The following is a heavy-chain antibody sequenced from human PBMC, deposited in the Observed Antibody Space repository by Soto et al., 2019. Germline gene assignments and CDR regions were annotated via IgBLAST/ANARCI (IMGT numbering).Heavy chain of an antibody. CDR3: AKNIFGIAVAGLDY. CDR2: ISYDGSNK. CDR1: GFTFSSYG. D-gene: IGHD6-19*01. J-gene: IGHJ4*02. Sequence: GGSLRLSCAASGFTFSSYGMHWVRQAPGKGLEWVAVISYDGSNKYYADSVKGRFTISRDNSKNTLYLQMNSLRAEDTAVYYCAKNIFGIAVAGLDYWGQGTLVTVSS. V-gene: IGHV3-30*18.